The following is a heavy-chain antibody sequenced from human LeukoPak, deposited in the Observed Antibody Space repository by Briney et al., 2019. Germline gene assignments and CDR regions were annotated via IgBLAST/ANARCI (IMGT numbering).Heavy chain of an antibody. CDR3: ARERTGHDAFDI. Sequence: GGSLRLSCAASGFTFSSYAMHWVRQAQGKGLEWVAVISYDGSNKYYADSVKGRFTISRDNSKNTLYLQMNSLRAEDTAVYYCARERTGHDAFDIWGQGTMVTVSS. V-gene: IGHV3-30-3*01. J-gene: IGHJ3*02. D-gene: IGHD1-14*01. CDR2: ISYDGSNK. CDR1: GFTFSSYA.